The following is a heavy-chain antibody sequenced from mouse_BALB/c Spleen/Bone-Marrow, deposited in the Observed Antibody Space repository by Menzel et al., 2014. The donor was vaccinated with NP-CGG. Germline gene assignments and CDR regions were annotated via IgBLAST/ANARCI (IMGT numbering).Heavy chain of an antibody. CDR2: VNPSIGYT. Sequence: VQLPQSAAELAGPGASVRLSCKASGYIFTSYTIQWIKQRPGQGLEWIGYVNPSIGYTEYNQKFKDKTTLTADTSSSTTYMQLSSLTSEDSAVYYGAREGTYYAYFDYWGQGTTLTVSS. V-gene: IGHV1-4*02. D-gene: IGHD1-1*01. CDR3: AREGTYYAYFDY. J-gene: IGHJ2*01. CDR1: GYIFTSYT.